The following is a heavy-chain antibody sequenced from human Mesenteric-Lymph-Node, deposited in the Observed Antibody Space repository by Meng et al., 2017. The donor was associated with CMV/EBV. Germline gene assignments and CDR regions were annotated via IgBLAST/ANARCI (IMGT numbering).Heavy chain of an antibody. CDR2: IYSGGST. Sequence: GGSLRLSCAASGFIVSSNYMTWVRQAPGKGLEGVSVIYSGGSTYYADSVKGRFTISRDDSKNTLYLQMNSLRAEDTAVYYCARDHNWNYKANYYYGMDVWGQGTTVTVSS. D-gene: IGHD1-7*01. CDR1: GFIVSSNY. V-gene: IGHV3-53*01. CDR3: ARDHNWNYKANYYYGMDV. J-gene: IGHJ6*02.